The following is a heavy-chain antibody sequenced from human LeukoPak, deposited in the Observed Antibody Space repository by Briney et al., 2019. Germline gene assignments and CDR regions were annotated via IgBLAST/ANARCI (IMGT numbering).Heavy chain of an antibody. CDR3: AKDIAYYYDSSGYVNAFDI. CDR2: ISWNSGRI. J-gene: IGHJ3*02. V-gene: IGHV3-9*01. Sequence: GGSLRLSCAASGFPFDDYAMHWVRQAPGKGLEWVSGISWNSGRIGYADSVKGRFTISRDNAKNPLYLQMNSLRAEDTALYYCAKDIAYYYDSSGYVNAFDIWGQGTMVTVSS. D-gene: IGHD3-22*01. CDR1: GFPFDDYA.